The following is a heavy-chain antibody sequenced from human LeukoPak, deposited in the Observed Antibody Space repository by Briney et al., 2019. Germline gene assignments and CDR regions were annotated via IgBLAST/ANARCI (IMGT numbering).Heavy chain of an antibody. D-gene: IGHD1-1*01. V-gene: IGHV1-69*13. J-gene: IGHJ4*02. CDR2: IIPIFGTA. CDR3: ARVRTGTTWEVRYYFDY. CDR1: GGTFSSYA. Sequence: SVKISCKASGGTFSSYAISWVRQAPGQGLEWMGGIIPIFGTANYAQKFQGRVTITADESTSTAYMELSSLRSEDTAVYYCARVRTGTTWEVRYYFDYWGQGTLVTVSS.